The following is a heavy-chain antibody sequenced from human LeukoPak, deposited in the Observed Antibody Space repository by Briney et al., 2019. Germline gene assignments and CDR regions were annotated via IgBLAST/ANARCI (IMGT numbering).Heavy chain of an antibody. CDR1: GFTFSSYA. Sequence: PGRSLRLSCAASGFTFSSYAMHWVRQAPGKGLEGVAVISYDGSNKYYADSVKGRFTISRDNSKNTLYLQMNSLRAEDTAVYYCARGPGSGLDYWGQGTLVTVSS. CDR3: ARGPGSGLDY. CDR2: ISYDGSNK. J-gene: IGHJ4*02. V-gene: IGHV3-30*04. D-gene: IGHD6-19*01.